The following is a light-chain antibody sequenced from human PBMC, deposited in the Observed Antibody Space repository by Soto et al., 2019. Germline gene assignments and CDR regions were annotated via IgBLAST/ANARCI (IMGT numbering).Light chain of an antibody. J-gene: IGLJ1*01. Sequence: QSVLTQPASVSGSPGQSITISCTGTSGDIGSYNRVSWYQQHPGQAPKLIIYEVTDRPSGVSNRFSGSKSGNTASLTISGLQAEDEAEYYCSSYTNINTRAGVFGTGTKLTVL. V-gene: IGLV2-14*01. CDR2: EVT. CDR1: SGDIGSYNR. CDR3: SSYTNINTRAGV.